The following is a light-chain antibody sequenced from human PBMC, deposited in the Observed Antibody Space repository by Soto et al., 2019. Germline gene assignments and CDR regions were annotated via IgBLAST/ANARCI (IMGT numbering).Light chain of an antibody. CDR1: QSISSW. CDR2: DAS. CDR3: QQYMSYS. Sequence: DIQMTQSPSTLSASVGARVPITCRASQSISSWLAWYQQKPGKAPKLLIYDASSLESGVPSRFSGSGSGTDFTLTISSLQPEDFATYYCQQYMSYSFGQGTKVDIK. J-gene: IGKJ1*01. V-gene: IGKV1-5*01.